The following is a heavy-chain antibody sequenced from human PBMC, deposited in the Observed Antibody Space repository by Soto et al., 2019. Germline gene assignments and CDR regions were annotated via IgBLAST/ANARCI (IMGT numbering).Heavy chain of an antibody. CDR3: ARAHFGSGSSTLNWFDP. Sequence: QVQLVQSGAEVKKPGASVKVSCKASGYTFTGYYMHWVRQAPGQGLEWMGWINPDSGGTNYAQKLQGWVSMTRETSISTAYMELSRLRSDDTAVYYCARAHFGSGSSTLNWFDPWGQGTLVTVSS. D-gene: IGHD3-10*01. V-gene: IGHV1-2*04. CDR2: INPDSGGT. CDR1: GYTFTGYY. J-gene: IGHJ5*02.